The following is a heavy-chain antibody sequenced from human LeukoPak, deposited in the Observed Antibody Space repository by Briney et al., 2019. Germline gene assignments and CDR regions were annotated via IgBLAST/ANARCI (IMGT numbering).Heavy chain of an antibody. CDR2: IYTSGST. D-gene: IGHD3-10*01. V-gene: IGHV4-61*02. CDR1: GGSISSGSYY. CDR3: ARVRGYYYGSGSPGDYCFDY. Sequence: SETLSLTCTVSGGSISSGSYYWSWIRQPAGKGLEWIGRIYTSGSTNYNPSLKSRVTISVDTSKNQFSLKLSSVTAADTAVYYCARVRGYYYGSGSPGDYCFDYWGQGTLVTVSS. J-gene: IGHJ4*02.